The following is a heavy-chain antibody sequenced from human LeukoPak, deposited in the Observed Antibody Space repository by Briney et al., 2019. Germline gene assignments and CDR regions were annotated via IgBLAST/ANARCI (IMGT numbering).Heavy chain of an antibody. CDR3: ASSYGGYDSSGYYSEVDY. J-gene: IGHJ4*02. CDR1: GFTVSSNY. CDR2: IHSGGST. Sequence: GGSLRLSCAASGFTVSSNYMSWVRQAPGKGLEWVSVIHSGGSTYYADSVKGRFTISRDNSKNTLYLQMNSLRAEDTAVYYCASSYGGYDSSGYYSEVDYWGQGTLVTVSS. V-gene: IGHV3-53*01. D-gene: IGHD3-22*01.